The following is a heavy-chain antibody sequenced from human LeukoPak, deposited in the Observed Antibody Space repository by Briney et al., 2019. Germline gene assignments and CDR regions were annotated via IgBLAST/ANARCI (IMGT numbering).Heavy chain of an antibody. V-gene: IGHV5-51*01. D-gene: IGHD4-17*01. CDR3: VRSDYGDFKYYFDY. J-gene: IGHJ4*02. CDR2: IY. Sequence: HGASLQISCKGSGYIFTSYWIAWVRPLPGKGLEWMGIIYSPSFQGHVTISADKSIRTAHLQWSSLKASDTAMYYCVRSDYGDFKYYFDYWGQGTLVTVSS. CDR1: GYIFTSYW.